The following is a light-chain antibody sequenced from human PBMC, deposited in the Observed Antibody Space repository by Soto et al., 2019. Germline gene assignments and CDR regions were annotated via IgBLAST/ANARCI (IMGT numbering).Light chain of an antibody. CDR2: GAS. J-gene: IGKJ2*01. Sequence: EIVLTQSPGTLSLSPGERATLSCRASQSVSSSYLAWYQQKPGQAPRLLIYGASSRATGIPDRVSGSGSGTDFTLTISRLEPEDLAVYYCQQYGSSPNTFGQGTKLEIK. CDR1: QSVSSSY. V-gene: IGKV3-20*01. CDR3: QQYGSSPNT.